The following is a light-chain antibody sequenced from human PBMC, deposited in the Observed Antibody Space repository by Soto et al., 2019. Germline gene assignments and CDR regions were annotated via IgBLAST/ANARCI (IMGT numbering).Light chain of an antibody. V-gene: IGLV2-14*01. CDR3: SSYTTISTLV. CDR1: TSDVGRYNY. J-gene: IGLJ2*01. Sequence: QSVLTQPASVSGSPGQSITISCTGTTSDVGRYNYVSWYQQHPGKAPKLIISEVSTRPSGVSDRLSGSKSGNTASLTISGLQPEDEADYYCSSYTTISTLVFGGGTKVTVL. CDR2: EVS.